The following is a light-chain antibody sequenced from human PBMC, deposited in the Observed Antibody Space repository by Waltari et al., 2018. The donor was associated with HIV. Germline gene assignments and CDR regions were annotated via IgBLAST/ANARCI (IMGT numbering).Light chain of an antibody. CDR3: AAWDDNLDAYV. CDR1: SPNIGSNT. CDR2: SND. V-gene: IGLV1-44*01. Sequence: QSVLTQPPSASATPGQRFTISCSRSSPNIGSNTVNWYQQFSGTAPKLLISSNDQRPSGVPDRFSGSKSGTSASLAITGLQSEDEADYYCAAWDDNLDAYVFGTGTKVTVL. J-gene: IGLJ1*01.